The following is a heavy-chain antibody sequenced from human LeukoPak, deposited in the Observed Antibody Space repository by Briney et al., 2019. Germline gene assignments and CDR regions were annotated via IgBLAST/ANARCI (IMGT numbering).Heavy chain of an antibody. CDR3: AREVDPTFDY. V-gene: IGHV3-21*01. Sequence: MAGGSLRLSCAASGFTFSSNSMNWVRQAPGKGLEWVSSITSSSTYIYYADSVKGRFTISRDNAKNSLYLQMNSLRAEDTAVYYCAREVDPTFDYWGQGTLVTVSS. CDR1: GFTFSSNS. J-gene: IGHJ4*02. CDR2: ITSSSTYI.